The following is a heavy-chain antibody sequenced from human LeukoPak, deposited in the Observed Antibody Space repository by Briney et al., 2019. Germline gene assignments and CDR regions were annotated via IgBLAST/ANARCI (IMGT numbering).Heavy chain of an antibody. D-gene: IGHD6-13*01. CDR3: ARTYSSSSYSPFDY. CDR1: GFIVSSNY. J-gene: IGHJ4*02. V-gene: IGHV3-53*01. CDR2: IYYGGST. Sequence: GGSLRLSCAASGFIVSSNYMNWVRQAPGKGLEWVSVIYYGGSTYYADSVKGRFTIPRDNSKNTLYLQMNSLRAEDTAVYYCARTYSSSSYSPFDYWGQGTLVTVSS.